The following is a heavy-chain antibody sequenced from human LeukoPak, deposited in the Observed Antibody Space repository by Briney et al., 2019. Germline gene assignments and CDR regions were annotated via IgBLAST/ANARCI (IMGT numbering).Heavy chain of an antibody. V-gene: IGHV3-20*04. CDR3: AKDMTYGGRLDY. CDR2: INGNGGST. CDR1: GYTFDNYG. D-gene: IGHD4-23*01. J-gene: IGHJ4*02. Sequence: GGSLRLSCAASGYTFDNYGMSWVRQVPEKGLEWVSSINGNGGSTAYADSVKGRFTISRDNAKNSLYLQMNSLRAEDTALYYCAKDMTYGGRLDYWGQGTLVTVSS.